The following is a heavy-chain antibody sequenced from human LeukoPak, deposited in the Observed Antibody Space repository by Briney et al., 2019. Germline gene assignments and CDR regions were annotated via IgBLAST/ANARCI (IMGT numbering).Heavy chain of an antibody. CDR1: GFTFSTYA. CDR2: IISSGGST. V-gene: IGHV3-23*01. D-gene: IGHD6-13*01. J-gene: IGHJ4*02. CDR3: AILPGYSSGWYEVNY. Sequence: AGGSLRLSCAASGFTFSTYAMSWVRQAPGKGLEWVSAIISSGGSTYYSDSVKGRFTVSRDNSKNTLYLQMNSLTAEDTAVYYCAILPGYSSGWYEVNYWGQGTLVTVSS.